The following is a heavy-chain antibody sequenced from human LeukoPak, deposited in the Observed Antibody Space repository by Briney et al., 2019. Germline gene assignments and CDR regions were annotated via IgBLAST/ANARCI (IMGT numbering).Heavy chain of an antibody. CDR1: GGSISSGGYY. D-gene: IGHD3-3*01. CDR3: ARLRTDTYYDFWSGYYFDY. CDR2: IYYSGST. J-gene: IGHJ4*02. V-gene: IGHV4-31*03. Sequence: SQTLSLTCTVSGGSISSGGYYWSWIRQHPGKGLEWIGYIYYSGSTYYNPSLKSRVTISVDTSKNQFSLKLSSVTAADTAVYYCARLRTDTYYDFWSGYYFDYWGQGTLVTVSS.